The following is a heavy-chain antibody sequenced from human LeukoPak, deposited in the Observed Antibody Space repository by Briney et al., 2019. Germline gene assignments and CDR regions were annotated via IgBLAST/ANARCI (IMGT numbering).Heavy chain of an antibody. Sequence: PSETLSLTCTVSGGSISGYHWSWIRQPPGKGLEWIGYIYYTGSTNYNPSLKSRVTISVDTSKNQFSLKLSSVTAADTAVYYCARHSDTYYYDSSGYYYGLWYFDLWGRGTLVTVSS. CDR1: GGSISGYH. D-gene: IGHD3-22*01. CDR3: ARHSDTYYYDSSGYYYGLWYFDL. CDR2: IYYTGST. J-gene: IGHJ2*01. V-gene: IGHV4-59*08.